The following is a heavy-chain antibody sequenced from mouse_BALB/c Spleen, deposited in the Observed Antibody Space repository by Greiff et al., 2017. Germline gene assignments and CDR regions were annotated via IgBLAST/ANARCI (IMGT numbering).Heavy chain of an antibody. CDR1: GYTFTDYN. J-gene: IGHJ1*01. CDR2: IYPYNGGT. Sequence: EVKLMESGPELVKPGASVKISCKASGYTFTDYNMHWVKQSHGKSLEWIGYIYPYNGGTGYNQKFKSKATLTVDNSSSTAYMELRSLTSEDSAVYYCARGSYMYFDVWGAGTTVTVSS. CDR3: ARGSYMYFDV. D-gene: IGHD1-1*01. V-gene: IGHV1S29*02.